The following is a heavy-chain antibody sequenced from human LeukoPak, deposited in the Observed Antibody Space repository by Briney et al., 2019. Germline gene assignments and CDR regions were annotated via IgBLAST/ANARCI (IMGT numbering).Heavy chain of an antibody. J-gene: IGHJ6*03. CDR2: INHSGST. CDR1: GGSVSGYY. Sequence: SETLSLTCTVSGGSVSGYYWSWIRQPPGKGLEWIGEINHSGSTNYNPSLKSRVTISVDTSKNQFSLKLSSVTAADTAVYYCARSTTGSNSQRYSSSWPRVRRDYYYYMDVWGKGTTVTVSS. D-gene: IGHD6-13*01. CDR3: ARSTTGSNSQRYSSSWPRVRRDYYYYMDV. V-gene: IGHV4-34*01.